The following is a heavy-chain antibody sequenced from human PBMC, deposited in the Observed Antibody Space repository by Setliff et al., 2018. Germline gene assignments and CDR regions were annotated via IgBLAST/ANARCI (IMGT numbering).Heavy chain of an antibody. CDR1: GGSISGYY. CDR3: ARSFSRREKFLLDY. Sequence: SETLSLTCTVSGGSISGYYWNWIRQPAGKGLEWIGRIYTSGSTNYNPSLKSRVTMSVDTSKNQFSLKLSSVTAADTAVYYCARSFSRREKFLLDYWGQGALVTVSS. CDR2: IYTSGST. V-gene: IGHV4-4*07. J-gene: IGHJ4*02.